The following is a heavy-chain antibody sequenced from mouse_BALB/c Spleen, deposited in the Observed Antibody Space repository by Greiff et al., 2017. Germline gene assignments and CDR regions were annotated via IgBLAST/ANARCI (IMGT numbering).Heavy chain of an antibody. J-gene: IGHJ3*01. V-gene: IGHV3-2*02. CDR3: ARRGIPYGSSAWFAY. D-gene: IGHD1-1*01. CDR1: GYSITSDYA. Sequence: ESGPGLVKPSQSLSLTCTVTGYSITSDYAWNWIRQFPGNKLEWMGYISYSGSTSYNPSLKSRISITRDTSKNQFFLQLNSVTTEDTATYYCARRGIPYGSSAWFAYWGQGTLVTVSA. CDR2: ISYSGST.